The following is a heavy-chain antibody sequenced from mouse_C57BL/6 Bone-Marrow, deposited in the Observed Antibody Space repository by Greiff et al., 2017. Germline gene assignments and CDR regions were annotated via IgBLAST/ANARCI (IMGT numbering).Heavy chain of an antibody. Sequence: VQLQQSGTVLARPGASVKMSCKTSGYTFTSYWMHWVKQRPGQGLEWIGAIYPGNSDTSYNQKFKGKAKLTAVTSASTAYMELSSLTNEDSAVYYCTRSGYTMVTTTAFDYWGQGTTLTVSS. CDR2: IYPGNSDT. J-gene: IGHJ2*01. CDR3: TRSGYTMVTTTAFDY. D-gene: IGHD2-2*01. CDR1: GYTFTSYW. V-gene: IGHV1-5*01.